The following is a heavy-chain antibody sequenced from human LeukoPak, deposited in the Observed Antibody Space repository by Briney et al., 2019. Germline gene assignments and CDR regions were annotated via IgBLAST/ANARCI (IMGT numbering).Heavy chain of an antibody. V-gene: IGHV3-48*03. Sequence: PGGCLRLSCAASGFTFSSYEMNWVRQAPGKGLEWVSYISSSGSTIYYADSVKGRFTISRDNAKNSLYLQMNSLRAEDTAVYYCARDAGDFWSGYPFYYYYYGMDVWGQGTTVTVSS. CDR1: GFTFSSYE. D-gene: IGHD3-3*01. J-gene: IGHJ6*02. CDR2: ISSSGSTI. CDR3: ARDAGDFWSGYPFYYYYYGMDV.